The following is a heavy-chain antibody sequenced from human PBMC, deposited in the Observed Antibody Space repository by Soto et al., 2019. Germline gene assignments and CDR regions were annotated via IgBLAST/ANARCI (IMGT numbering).Heavy chain of an antibody. V-gene: IGHV1-3*01. CDR2: INAGNGNT. D-gene: IGHD5-18*01. CDR1: GYTFTSYG. CDR3: ARAHSGIQLWYDY. Sequence: ASVKVSCKASGYTFTSYGISWVRQAPGQRLEWMGWINAGNGNTQYSQNFQGRVTITKDTSASTAYMELSSLRSEDTAVYYCARAHSGIQLWYDYWGQGTLVTVSS. J-gene: IGHJ4*02.